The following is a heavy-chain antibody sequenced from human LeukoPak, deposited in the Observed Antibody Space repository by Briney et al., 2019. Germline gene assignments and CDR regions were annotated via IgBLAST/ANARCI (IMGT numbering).Heavy chain of an antibody. CDR3: ATDGAGFDT. CDR1: GFTFNDYY. V-gene: IGHV3-11*01. CDR2: INLGGTNT. J-gene: IGHJ5*02. Sequence: PGGSLRLSCAASGFTFNDYYMSWIRQAPGKGLEWLSYINLGGTNTHSAESVKGRFTISRDHAKKSLYLEMNNLRAEDTAVYYCATDGAGFDTWGQGVLVTVSS.